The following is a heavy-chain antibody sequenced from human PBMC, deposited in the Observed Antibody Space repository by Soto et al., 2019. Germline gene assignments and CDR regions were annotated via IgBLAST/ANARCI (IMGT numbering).Heavy chain of an antibody. CDR3: ARVSSSGWYGEFDY. CDR1: GGSISSYY. D-gene: IGHD6-19*01. CDR2: IYTSGST. V-gene: IGHV4-4*07. J-gene: IGHJ4*02. Sequence: PSETLSLTCTVSGGSISSYYWSWIRQPAGKGLEWIGRIYTSGSTNYNPPLKSRVTMSVDTSKNQFSLKLSSVTAADTAVYYCARVSSSGWYGEFDYWGQGTLVTVSS.